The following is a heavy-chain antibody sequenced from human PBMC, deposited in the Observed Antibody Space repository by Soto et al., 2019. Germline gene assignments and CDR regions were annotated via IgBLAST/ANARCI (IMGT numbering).Heavy chain of an antibody. CDR1: GYTFTSYG. CDR3: ARGRYGDY. J-gene: IGHJ4*02. D-gene: IGHD1-1*01. Sequence: QVHLVQSGAEVKKPGASVKVSCKGSGYTFTSYGITWVRQAPGQGLEWMGWISAHNGNTDYAQKLPGRATLTRDPSTSTAYMELRSLRSDDTAVYYGARGRYGDYWGQGALVTVSS. CDR2: ISAHNGNT. V-gene: IGHV1-18*01.